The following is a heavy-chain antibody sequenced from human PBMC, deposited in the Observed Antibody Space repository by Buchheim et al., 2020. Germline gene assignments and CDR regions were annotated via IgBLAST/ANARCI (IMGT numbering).Heavy chain of an antibody. V-gene: IGHV4-61*02. CDR3: ARDIGYYYGLGNMDV. J-gene: IGHJ6*02. CDR1: GGSISSGSYY. D-gene: IGHD3-10*01. CDR2: IYTSGST. Sequence: QVQLQESGPGLVKPSQTLSLTCTVSGGSISSGSYYWSWIRQPAGKGLEWIGRIYTSGSTNYNPSLKSRVTISVDTSKNQLSLKLSSVTAADTAVYYCARDIGYYYGLGNMDVWGQGTT.